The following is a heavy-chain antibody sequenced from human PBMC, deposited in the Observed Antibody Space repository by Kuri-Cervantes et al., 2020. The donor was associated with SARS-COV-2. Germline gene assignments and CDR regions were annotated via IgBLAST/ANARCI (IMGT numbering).Heavy chain of an antibody. CDR1: GFSFDHYT. D-gene: IGHD2-15*01. CDR2: ISGSGGST. CDR3: ANLGHCSGGSCYSDYYYYGMDV. V-gene: IGHV3-23*01. Sequence: GESLKISCVASGFSFDHYTMHWVRQAPGKGLEWVSAISGSGGSTYYADSVKGRFTISRDNSKNTLYLQMNSLRTEDTALYYCANLGHCSGGSCYSDYYYYGMDVWGQGTTVTVSS. J-gene: IGHJ6*02.